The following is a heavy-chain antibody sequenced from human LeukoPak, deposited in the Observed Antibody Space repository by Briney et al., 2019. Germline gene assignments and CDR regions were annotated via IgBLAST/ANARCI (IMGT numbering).Heavy chain of an antibody. J-gene: IGHJ5*02. CDR3: ARGKGPAKKGIVVLPAAQPPLLFDP. Sequence: SETLSLTCTVSGGSITSSGSYYWSWIRQPPGNGLEWIGCVYYSGSTNYNPSLKSRVTISVDTSKNQFSLKLSSVTAADTAVYYCARGKGPAKKGIVVLPAAQPPLLFDPWGQGTLVTVSS. CDR2: VYYSGST. D-gene: IGHD2-2*01. CDR1: GGSITSSGSYY. V-gene: IGHV4-61*01.